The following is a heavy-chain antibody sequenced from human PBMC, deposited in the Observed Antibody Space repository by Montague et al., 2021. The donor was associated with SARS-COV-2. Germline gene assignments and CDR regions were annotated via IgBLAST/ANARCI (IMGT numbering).Heavy chain of an antibody. CDR3: GMQKYDFWSARVPDHFDA. CDR2: IFHSGST. Sequence: SETLSLTCTVSGGSITDINYYWGWIRQPPGKGLNWFGNIFHSGSTYYNPSLMSRVTIVVDTSRNEFSLKVNSVTAADTAVYYCGMQKYDFWSARVPDHFDAWGQGTVVTV. CDR1: GGSITDINYY. J-gene: IGHJ4*02. V-gene: IGHV4-39*01. D-gene: IGHD3-3*01.